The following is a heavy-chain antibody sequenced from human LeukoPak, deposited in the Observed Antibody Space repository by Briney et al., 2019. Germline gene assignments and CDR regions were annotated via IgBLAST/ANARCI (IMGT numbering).Heavy chain of an antibody. J-gene: IGHJ4*02. CDR1: GYTFTNYY. CDR3: ARDKNHYDTRGDF. D-gene: IGHD3-22*01. CDR2: ISPYNGNT. Sequence: GASVKVSCKASGYTFTNYYIHWVRQAPGQGLEWMGWISPYNGNTNYPQKVQGRITVTTDTSTSTAYMELRSLRSDDTAVYYCARDKNHYDTRGDFWGQGTLVTVSS. V-gene: IGHV1-18*04.